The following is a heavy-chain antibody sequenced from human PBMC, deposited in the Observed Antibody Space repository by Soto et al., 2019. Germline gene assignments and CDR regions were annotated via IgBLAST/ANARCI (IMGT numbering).Heavy chain of an antibody. J-gene: IGHJ4*02. D-gene: IGHD3-9*01. CDR2: ISYDGSNK. Sequence: QVQLVESGGGVVQPGRSLRLSCAASGFTFSSYGMHWVRQAPGKGLEWVAVISYDGSNKYYADSVKGRFTISRDNSKNPLYLQMNSLRAEDTAVYYCAKDVESYYDILTGYPGDYWGQGTLVTVSS. CDR3: AKDVESYYDILTGYPGDY. CDR1: GFTFSSYG. V-gene: IGHV3-30*18.